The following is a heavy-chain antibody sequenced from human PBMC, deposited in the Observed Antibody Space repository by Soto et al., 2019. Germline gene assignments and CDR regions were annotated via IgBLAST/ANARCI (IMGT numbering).Heavy chain of an antibody. CDR1: NGSISGFY. CDR3: VRVGVGIGNHFDS. CDR2: IHYSGRT. V-gene: IGHV4-59*12. D-gene: IGHD1-26*01. Sequence: PSETLSLTCSGSNGSISGFYWTWIRQPPGKILEWIGYIHYSGRTDYNPSLTSRATMSVDTSKNQFSLNLKSITAADTAVYYCVRVGVGIGNHFDSWGRGTLVTVS. J-gene: IGHJ4*02.